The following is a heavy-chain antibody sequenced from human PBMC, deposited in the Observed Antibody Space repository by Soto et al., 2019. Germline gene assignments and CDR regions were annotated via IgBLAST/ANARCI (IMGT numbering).Heavy chain of an antibody. V-gene: IGHV3-23*01. CDR1: GFTFNNYA. Sequence: GGSLRLSCEASGFTFNNYAMTWVRQTPGKGLQWVSTISGSGSSTFYADSVRGRFTISRDNAKNTLYLQMYSLRAADTAVYYCARDRSSYLDAFDIWGQGTMVTVSS. CDR3: ARDRSSYLDAFDI. D-gene: IGHD5-12*01. J-gene: IGHJ3*02. CDR2: ISGSGSST.